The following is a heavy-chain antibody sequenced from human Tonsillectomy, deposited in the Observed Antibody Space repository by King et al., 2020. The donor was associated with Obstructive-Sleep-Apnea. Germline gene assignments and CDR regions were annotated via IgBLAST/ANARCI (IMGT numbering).Heavy chain of an antibody. CDR3: AKGKRGSTSWYFDY. CDR2: ISWDSGSI. V-gene: IGHV3-9*01. Sequence: EVQPVESGGGLVQPGRSLRLSCEASGFTFDDYAMHWVRQAPGKGLEWVSAISWDSGSIGYADSVKGRFTISRDNAKNSLYLQMNGLRAEDTALYYCAKGKRGSTSWYFDYWGQGTLVTVSS. D-gene: IGHD2-2*01. CDR1: GFTFDDYA. J-gene: IGHJ4*02.